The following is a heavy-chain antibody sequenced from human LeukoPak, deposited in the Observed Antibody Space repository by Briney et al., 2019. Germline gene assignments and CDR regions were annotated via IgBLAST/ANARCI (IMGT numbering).Heavy chain of an antibody. J-gene: IGHJ3*02. CDR2: FHPEYNVT. CDR3: ATDRLNYDILTGYNSRPSWDAFDI. D-gene: IGHD3-9*01. CDR1: GYTLTELS. Sequence: ASVKVFCKVSGYTLTELSMHWVRQARGKGLEWMGGFHPEYNVTINAQSFQGRVTMTEDTSTNTAYMELNSLRSEDTAVYYCATDRLNYDILTGYNSRPSWDAFDIWGQGTMVTVSS. V-gene: IGHV1-24*01.